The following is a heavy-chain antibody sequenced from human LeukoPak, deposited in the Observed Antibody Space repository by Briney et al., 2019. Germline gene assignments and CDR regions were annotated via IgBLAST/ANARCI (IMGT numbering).Heavy chain of an antibody. D-gene: IGHD3-22*01. CDR3: ARQESSSGYLNWFDP. V-gene: IGHV5-51*01. J-gene: IGHJ5*02. Sequence: GESLKISCEGSGYNFTNYWIAWVRQMPGKGLEWMGIIYPGDSDTRYSPSFQGRVTISADKSISTAYLQWSSLKASDTAMYYCARQESSSGYLNWFDPWGQGTLVTVSS. CDR1: GYNFTNYW. CDR2: IYPGDSDT.